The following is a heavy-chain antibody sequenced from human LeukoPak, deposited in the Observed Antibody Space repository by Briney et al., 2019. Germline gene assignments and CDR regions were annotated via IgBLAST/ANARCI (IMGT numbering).Heavy chain of an antibody. J-gene: IGHJ5*02. D-gene: IGHD6-13*01. Sequence: ASVKVSCKASGGTFISYAISWVRQAPGQGREWMGGIIPIFGTANYAQKFQGRVTITADESTSTAYMELSSLRSEDTAVYYCARGRSSSWPKRNWFDPWGQGTLVTVSS. CDR2: IIPIFGTA. CDR1: GGTFISYA. CDR3: ARGRSSSWPKRNWFDP. V-gene: IGHV1-69*13.